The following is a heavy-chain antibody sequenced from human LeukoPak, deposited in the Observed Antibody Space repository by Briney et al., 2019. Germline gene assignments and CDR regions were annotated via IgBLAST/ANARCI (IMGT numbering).Heavy chain of an antibody. V-gene: IGHV4-59*08. CDR1: GGSISSYY. Sequence: SETLSLTCTVSGGSISSYYWSWIRQPPGEGLEWVGYIYYSGSTNYNLSLKSRVIISVDTSKNQFSLKLSSVTAADTAVYYCAAMYYYDSSGYSTRDYWRQGTLVTASS. J-gene: IGHJ4*02. D-gene: IGHD3-22*01. CDR2: IYYSGST. CDR3: AAMYYYDSSGYSTRDY.